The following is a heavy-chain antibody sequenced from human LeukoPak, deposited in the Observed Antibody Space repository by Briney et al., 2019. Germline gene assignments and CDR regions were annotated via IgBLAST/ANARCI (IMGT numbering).Heavy chain of an antibody. J-gene: IGHJ5*02. CDR3: ANDCSSTSCYVGGGRVNWFDP. V-gene: IGHV3-48*04. CDR1: GFTFSSYS. CDR2: ISSSSSTI. D-gene: IGHD2-2*01. Sequence: GGSLRLSCAASGFTFSSYSMNWVRQAPGKGLEWVSYISSSSSTIYYADSVKGRFTISRDNAKNSLYLQMNSLRAEDTAVYYCANDCSSTSCYVGGGRVNWFDPWGQGTLVTVSS.